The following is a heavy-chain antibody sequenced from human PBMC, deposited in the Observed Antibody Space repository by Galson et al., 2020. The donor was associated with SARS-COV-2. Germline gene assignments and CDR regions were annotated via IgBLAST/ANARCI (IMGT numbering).Heavy chain of an antibody. CDR2: INPNSGGT. CDR3: ASPYDGAFDAFDF. V-gene: IGHV1-2*02. CDR1: GYTFTGYY. J-gene: IGHJ3*01. Sequence: ASVNVSCKASGYTFTGYYMHWVRQAPGQGLEWMGWINPNSGGTNYAQKFQGRVTMTRDTSISTAYMELSRLRSDDTAVYYCASPYDGAFDAFDFWGQGTMVTVSS. D-gene: IGHD1-26*01.